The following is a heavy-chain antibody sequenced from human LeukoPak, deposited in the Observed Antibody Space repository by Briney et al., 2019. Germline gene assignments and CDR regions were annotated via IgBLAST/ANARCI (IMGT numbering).Heavy chain of an antibody. CDR1: GYTFTSYY. J-gene: IGHJ4*02. D-gene: IGHD2-15*01. CDR3: ASLSSGDYEGFDY. Sequence: ASVRVSCKASGYTFTSYYMHWVRQAPGQGLEWMGIINPSGGRTSYAQKLQGRVTMTRDTSTGTVYMELSSLRSEDTAVYYCASLSSGDYEGFDYWGQGTLVTVSS. CDR2: INPSGGRT. V-gene: IGHV1-46*01.